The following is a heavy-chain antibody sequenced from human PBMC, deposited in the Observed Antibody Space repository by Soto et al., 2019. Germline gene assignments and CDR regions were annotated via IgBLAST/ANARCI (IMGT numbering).Heavy chain of an antibody. CDR1: GFKFTSYG. J-gene: IGHJ4*02. CDR3: ARGGAGRPGY. CDR2: ISGYSATI. Sequence: EVELVNSGGGLVYPGGSLRLSCEASGFKFTSYGMNWVRQAPGKGLEWLAYISGYSATIVYADSVRGRFTVSRDNARTSVLLQRNNLRDDDTAVYYCARGGAGRPGYWGQGTLVLVSS. V-gene: IGHV3-48*02. D-gene: IGHD6-13*01.